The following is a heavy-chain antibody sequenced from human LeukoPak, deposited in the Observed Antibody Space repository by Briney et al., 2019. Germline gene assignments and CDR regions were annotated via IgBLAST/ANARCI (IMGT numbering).Heavy chain of an antibody. CDR3: ARFNYGDYYYMDV. CDR2: MNPNSGNT. CDR1: GYTFNNYD. D-gene: IGHD4-17*01. Sequence: ASVKVSCKASGYTFNNYDIDWVRQAPGQGLEWMGWMNPNSGNTGYAQKFQGRFTLTRETFISTAYMELSSLRSEDTAVYYCARFNYGDYYYMDVWGKGTTVTVSS. J-gene: IGHJ6*03. V-gene: IGHV1-8*01.